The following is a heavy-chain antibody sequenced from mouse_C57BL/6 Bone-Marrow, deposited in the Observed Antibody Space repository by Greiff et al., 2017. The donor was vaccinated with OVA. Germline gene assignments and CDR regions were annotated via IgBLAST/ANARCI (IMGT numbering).Heavy chain of an antibody. J-gene: IGHJ2*01. Sequence: EVMLVESGGGLVQPKGSLKLSCAASGFTFNTYAMHWVRQAPGKGLEWVARIRSKSSNYATYYADSVKDRFTISRDDSQSMLYLQMNNLNTEDTAMDYCVRDRDYIKGGYFDYWGQGTTLTVSS. D-gene: IGHD2-12*01. V-gene: IGHV10-3*01. CDR3: VRDRDYIKGGYFDY. CDR2: IRSKSSNYAT. CDR1: GFTFNTYA.